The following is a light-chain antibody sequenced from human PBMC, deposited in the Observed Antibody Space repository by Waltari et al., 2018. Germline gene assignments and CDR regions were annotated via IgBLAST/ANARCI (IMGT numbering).Light chain of an antibody. CDR2: KDK. J-gene: IGLJ3*02. V-gene: IGLV3-25*03. CDR3: QSADTSIANVV. Sequence: LSQPPPLHVSSGQTPRTTHSGAALSRQYIYWYQQRPGQAPLLLIFKDKERPSGIPERFSGSSSGTTVTLTITSVQAEDEADYFCQSADTSIANVVFGGGTKLTVL. CDR1: ALSRQY.